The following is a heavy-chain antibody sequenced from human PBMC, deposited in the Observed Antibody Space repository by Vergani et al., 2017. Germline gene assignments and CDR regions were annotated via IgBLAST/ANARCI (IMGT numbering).Heavy chain of an antibody. V-gene: IGHV4-61*02. CDR2: IYTSGST. CDR3: ARKLMFPRGRGGYCMDV. Sequence: QVQLQESGPGLVKPSQTLSLTCTVFGGSISSGRYYWSWIRQPTGKGLEWIGRIYTSGSTNYNPSLKSRVTISVDTSKNQFSLKLSSVTAANTAVYYCARKLMFPRGRGGYCMDVWGQGTTVTVSS. CDR1: GGSISSGRYY. D-gene: IGHD3-10*02. J-gene: IGHJ6*02.